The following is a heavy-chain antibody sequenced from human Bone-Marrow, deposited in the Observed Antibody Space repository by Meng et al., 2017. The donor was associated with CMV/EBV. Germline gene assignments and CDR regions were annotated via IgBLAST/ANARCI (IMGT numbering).Heavy chain of an antibody. V-gene: IGHV1-69*05. CDR2: IIPIFGTA. Sequence: SEKVSCKASGGTFSSYAISWVRQAPGQGLEWMGGIIPIFGTANYAQKFQGRVTITTDESTSTAYMELSSLRSEDTAVYYCARDSVGYCSSTSCFSLDYWGQGTLVTVSS. J-gene: IGHJ4*02. CDR3: ARDSVGYCSSTSCFSLDY. D-gene: IGHD2-2*01. CDR1: GGTFSSYA.